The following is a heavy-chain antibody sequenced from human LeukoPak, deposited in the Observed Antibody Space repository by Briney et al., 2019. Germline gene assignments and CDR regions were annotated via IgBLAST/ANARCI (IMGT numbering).Heavy chain of an antibody. CDR3: ARDGTSSTSA. CDR2: INSDGSEG. D-gene: IGHD2-2*01. Sequence: PGGSLRLSCAVSGFTFSGFWMSWSRQAPGKGLEWVASINSDGSEGYYADVVKGRFTISRDNAKNSLYLQMNSLRAEDTAVYYCARDGTSSTSAWGQGTLVTVSS. J-gene: IGHJ4*02. V-gene: IGHV3-7*01. CDR1: GFTFSGFW.